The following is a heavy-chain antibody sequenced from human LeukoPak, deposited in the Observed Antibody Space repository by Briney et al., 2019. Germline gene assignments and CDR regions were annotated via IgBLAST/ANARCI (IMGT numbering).Heavy chain of an antibody. CDR1: GGTLSSYA. D-gene: IGHD2-2*01. V-gene: IGHV7-4-1*02. CDR3: ARGGVKYQLQTYYYYYYYMDV. Sequence: GASVKVSCKASGGTLSSYAISWVRQAPGQGLEWMGWINTNTGNPTYAQGFTGRFVFSLDTSVSTAYLQISSLKAEDTAVYYCARGGVKYQLQTYYYYYYYMDVWGKGTTVTVSS. CDR2: INTNTGNP. J-gene: IGHJ6*03.